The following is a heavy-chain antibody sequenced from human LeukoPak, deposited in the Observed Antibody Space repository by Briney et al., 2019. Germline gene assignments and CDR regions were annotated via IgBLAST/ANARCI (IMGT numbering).Heavy chain of an antibody. J-gene: IGHJ3*02. Sequence: SETLSLTCTVSGGSINSYYWSWIRQPPGKGLEWIGYIYYSGSTNYNPSLKSRVTISVDTSKNQFSLKLSSVTAADTAVYYCARGYSSSWTPNDAFDIWGQGTMVTVSS. CDR2: IYYSGST. CDR1: GGSINSYY. CDR3: ARGYSSSWTPNDAFDI. V-gene: IGHV4-59*01. D-gene: IGHD6-13*01.